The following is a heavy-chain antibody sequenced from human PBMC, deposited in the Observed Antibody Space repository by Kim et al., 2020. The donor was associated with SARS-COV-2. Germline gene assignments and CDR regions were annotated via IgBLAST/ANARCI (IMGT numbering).Heavy chain of an antibody. D-gene: IGHD3-9*01. J-gene: IGHJ3*02. Sequence: GGYLRLSCAASGFTFSSYAMSWVRQAPGKGLEWVSAISGSGGSTYYADSVKGRFTISRDNSKNTLYLQMNSLRAEDTAVYYCAKDLPNQYYDILTGYYQNAFDIWGQRTMVTVSS. CDR1: GFTFSSYA. CDR3: AKDLPNQYYDILTGYYQNAFDI. V-gene: IGHV3-23*01. CDR2: ISGSGGST.